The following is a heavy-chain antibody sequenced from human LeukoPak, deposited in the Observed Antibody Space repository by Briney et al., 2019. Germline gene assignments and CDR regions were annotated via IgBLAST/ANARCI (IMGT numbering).Heavy chain of an antibody. Sequence: SEALSPTCTVSGGSISSGSYYWSWIRQPAGKGLEWIGRIYTSGSTNYNPSLKSRVTISVDTSKNQFSLKLSSVTAADTAVYYCARDKISITMVRGVIDAFDIWGQGTMVTVSS. CDR3: ARDKISITMVRGVIDAFDI. V-gene: IGHV4-61*02. CDR2: IYTSGST. CDR1: GGSISSGSYY. D-gene: IGHD3-10*01. J-gene: IGHJ3*02.